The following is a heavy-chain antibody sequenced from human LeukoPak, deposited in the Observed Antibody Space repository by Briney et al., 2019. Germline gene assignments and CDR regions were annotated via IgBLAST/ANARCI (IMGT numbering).Heavy chain of an antibody. V-gene: IGHV3-64*01. CDR3: TRGLPGGLDS. CDR2: ISGTGGST. D-gene: IGHD3-10*01. Sequence: GGALRLSCGASGFTSTSHDMHWVRQAPGEGREYVSGISGTGGSTYYANSMKGRFIISSDNSKNTPYLQMGSLRAEDMAVYYCTRGLPGGLDSWGQGTLVTVSS. CDR1: GFTSTSHD. J-gene: IGHJ4*02.